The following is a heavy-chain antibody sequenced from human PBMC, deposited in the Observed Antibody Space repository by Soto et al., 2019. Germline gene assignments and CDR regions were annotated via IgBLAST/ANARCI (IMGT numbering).Heavy chain of an antibody. CDR3: ARGLRRWLQLIYFDY. V-gene: IGHV4-34*01. Sequence: ASETLSLTCAVYGGSFSGYYWSWIRQPPGKGLEWIGEINHSGSTNYNPSLKSRVTISVDTSKNQFSLKLSSVTAADTAVYYCARGLRRWLQLIYFDYWGQGTLVTVSS. CDR1: GGSFSGYY. CDR2: INHSGST. J-gene: IGHJ4*02. D-gene: IGHD5-12*01.